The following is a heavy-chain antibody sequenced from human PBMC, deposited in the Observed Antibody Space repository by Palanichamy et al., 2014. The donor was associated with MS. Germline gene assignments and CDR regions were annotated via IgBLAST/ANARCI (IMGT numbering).Heavy chain of an antibody. CDR3: ARLGEGSFDY. CDR2: TYPGDSDT. Sequence: EVQLVQSGAEVREPGKSLRISCKTSGYSFTTHWIAWVRQMPGKGLEWMGITYPGDSDTRYSPSFQGQVSISAGKDTNTAYLQWSSLKASDTATYYCARLGEGSFDYWGQGTLVIVSS. D-gene: IGHD3-10*01. J-gene: IGHJ4*02. V-gene: IGHV5-51*01. CDR1: GYSFTTHW.